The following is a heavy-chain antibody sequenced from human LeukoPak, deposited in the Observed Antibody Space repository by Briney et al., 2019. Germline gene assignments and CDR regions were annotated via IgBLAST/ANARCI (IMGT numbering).Heavy chain of an antibody. J-gene: IGHJ5*02. CDR2: MYHSGDT. D-gene: IGHD2-2*01. CDR3: ARSKAHLSTSWYGTWFDP. V-gene: IGHV4-38-2*02. Sequence: PSETLSLTCTVSGYSVSSGYYWGWIRQPPGKGLEWIGSMYHSGDTYYNPSLKSRVTISVDTSKNHVSLKLSSVTAADTAVYYCARSKAHLSTSWYGTWFDPWGQGTLVTVSS. CDR1: GYSVSSGYY.